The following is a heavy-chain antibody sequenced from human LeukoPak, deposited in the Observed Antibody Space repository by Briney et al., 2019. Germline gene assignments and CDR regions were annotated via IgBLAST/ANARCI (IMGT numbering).Heavy chain of an antibody. J-gene: IGHJ4*02. CDR3: ASQGAGDYFDY. V-gene: IGHV3-21*01. D-gene: IGHD6-19*01. CDR2: ISSSSYI. Sequence: PGGSLRLSCAASGFTFSSYSMNWVRQAPGKGLEWVSSISSSSYIYYADSVKGRFTISRDNAKNSLYLQMNSLRAEDTAVYYCASQGAGDYFDYWGQGTLVTVSS. CDR1: GFTFSSYS.